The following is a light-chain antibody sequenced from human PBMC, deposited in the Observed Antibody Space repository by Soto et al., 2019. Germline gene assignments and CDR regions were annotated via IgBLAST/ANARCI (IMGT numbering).Light chain of an antibody. J-gene: IGKJ1*01. CDR2: GAS. Sequence: ETVMTQSPATLSVSPGERATLSCRASQSVGSNLAWYQQKPGQAPRLLIYGASTRATGIPARFSGSGSGTEFTLTITSLQSEDFAVYYCQQYNNWPPWTFGQGTKVDIK. V-gene: IGKV3-15*01. CDR3: QQYNNWPPWT. CDR1: QSVGSN.